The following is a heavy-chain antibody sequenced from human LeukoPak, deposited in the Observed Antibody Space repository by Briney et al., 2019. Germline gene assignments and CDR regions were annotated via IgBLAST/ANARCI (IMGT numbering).Heavy chain of an antibody. V-gene: IGHV3-23*01. CDR2: ISGSGGST. CDR1: GFTVSSNY. J-gene: IGHJ4*02. D-gene: IGHD3-10*01. CDR3: AKASEYYGSGSYPIGGFY. Sequence: GGSLRLSCAASGFTVSSNYMSWVRQAPGKGLEWVSAISGSGGSTYYADSVKGRFTISRDNSKNTLYLQMNSLRAEDTAVYYCAKASEYYGSGSYPIGGFYWGQGTLVTVSS.